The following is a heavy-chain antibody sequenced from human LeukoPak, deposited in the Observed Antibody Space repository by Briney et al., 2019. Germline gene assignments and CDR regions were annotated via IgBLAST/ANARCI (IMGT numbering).Heavy chain of an antibody. J-gene: IGHJ4*02. Sequence: PSETLSLTCTVSGGSISSYYWSWIRQPPGKGLEWIGYIYYSGSTYYNPSLKSRVTISVDTSKNQFSLKLSSVTAADTAVYYCASNSVLLSDLFDYWGQGTLVTVSS. CDR2: IYYSGST. CDR1: GGSISSYY. D-gene: IGHD3-10*01. CDR3: ASNSVLLSDLFDY. V-gene: IGHV4-59*12.